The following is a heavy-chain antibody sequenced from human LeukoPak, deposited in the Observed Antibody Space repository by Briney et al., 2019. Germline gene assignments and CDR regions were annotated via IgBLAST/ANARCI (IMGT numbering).Heavy chain of an antibody. J-gene: IGHJ4*02. V-gene: IGHV3-9*01. CDR3: AKDMSGREVY. CDR2: ISWNSGSI. Sequence: GGSLRLSCAASGFTFDDYAMHWVRQAPGKGLEWVSGISWNSGSIGYADSVKGRFTISRDNAKNSLYLQMNSLRAEDTALYYCAKDMSGREVYWGQGTLVTVSS. D-gene: IGHD1-26*01. CDR1: GFTFDDYA.